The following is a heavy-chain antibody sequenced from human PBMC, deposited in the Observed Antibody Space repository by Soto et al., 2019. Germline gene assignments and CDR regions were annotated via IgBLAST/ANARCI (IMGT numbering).Heavy chain of an antibody. CDR3: AKDMTSYSYGWYFDY. CDR1: GFTFSSYA. CDR2: ISGSGGST. J-gene: IGHJ4*02. D-gene: IGHD5-18*01. V-gene: IGHV3-23*01. Sequence: GGSLSLSCAASGFTFSSYAMSWVRQAPGKGLEWVSAISGSGGSTYYADSVKGRFTISRDNSKNTLYLQMNSLRAEDTAVYYCAKDMTSYSYGWYFDYWGQGTLVTVSS.